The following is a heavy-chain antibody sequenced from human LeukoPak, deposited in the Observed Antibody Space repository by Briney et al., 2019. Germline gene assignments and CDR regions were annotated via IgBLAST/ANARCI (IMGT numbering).Heavy chain of an antibody. Sequence: GGSLRLSCAASGFTFTTYEMHWVRQAPGKGLEWVSYISRSGTTIYYVDSVLGRFTISRDNAKNALFLQINSLRAEDTAVYYCARAGDSSGWYSFDSWGQGTLVTVSS. J-gene: IGHJ4*02. CDR3: ARAGDSSGWYSFDS. CDR1: GFTFTTYE. V-gene: IGHV3-48*03. CDR2: ISRSGTTI. D-gene: IGHD6-19*01.